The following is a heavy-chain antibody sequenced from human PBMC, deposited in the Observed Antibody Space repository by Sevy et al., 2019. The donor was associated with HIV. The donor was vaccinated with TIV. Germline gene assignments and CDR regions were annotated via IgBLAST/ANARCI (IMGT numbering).Heavy chain of an antibody. J-gene: IGHJ4*02. CDR2: ISATGGST. Sequence: GGSLRLSCAASGFTVSSNYMSWVRQASGKGLEWVASISATGGSTYYADSVKGRFTISRDVSKGTLYLQMNSLTAEDTAIFYCAKTLQKLPFHPHYFDYWGQGTLVTVSS. CDR1: GFTVSSNY. CDR3: AKTLQKLPFHPHYFDY. D-gene: IGHD2-21*02. V-gene: IGHV3-23*01.